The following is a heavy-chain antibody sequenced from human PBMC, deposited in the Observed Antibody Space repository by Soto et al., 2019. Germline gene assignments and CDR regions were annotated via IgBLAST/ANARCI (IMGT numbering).Heavy chain of an antibody. V-gene: IGHV3-23*01. CDR3: AKDSDCGDYRLDY. Sequence: EVQLLESGGGVVQPGGSLRLSCAASGFTFSSYAMSWVRQAPGKGLEWVSAISGSGGSTYYADSVKGRFTISRDNSKNTLYLQMHSLRAEDTAVYFCAKDSDCGDYRLDYWGQGTLVTVSS. J-gene: IGHJ4*02. CDR2: ISGSGGST. CDR1: GFTFSSYA. D-gene: IGHD4-17*01.